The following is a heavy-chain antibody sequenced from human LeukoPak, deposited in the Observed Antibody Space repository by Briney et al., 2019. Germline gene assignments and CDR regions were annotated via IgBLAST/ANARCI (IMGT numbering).Heavy chain of an antibody. CDR3: AKDVAAIYYYYGIDV. V-gene: IGHV3-30*18. D-gene: IGHD2-21*02. CDR2: ISYDGSNK. Sequence: PGGSLRLSCAASGFTFSSYGMHWVRQAPGKGLEWVAVISYDGSNKYYADSVKGRFTISRDNSKNTLYLQMNSLRAEDTAVYYCAKDVAAIYYYYGIDVWGQGTTVTVSS. J-gene: IGHJ6*02. CDR1: GFTFSSYG.